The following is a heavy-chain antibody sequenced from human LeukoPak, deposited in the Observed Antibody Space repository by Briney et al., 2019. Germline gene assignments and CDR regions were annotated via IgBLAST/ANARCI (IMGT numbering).Heavy chain of an antibody. V-gene: IGHV4-30-2*01. J-gene: IGHJ4*02. CDR2: IYHSGST. CDR1: GGSISSGGYS. CDR3: AREAYGDSGHFDY. D-gene: IGHD4-17*01. Sequence: KPSETLSLTCAVSGGSISSGGYSWSWIRQPPGKGLEWIGYIYHSGSTYYNPSLKSRVTISVDRTKNQFSLKLSSVTAADTVVYYCAREAYGDSGHFDYWGQGTLVTVSS.